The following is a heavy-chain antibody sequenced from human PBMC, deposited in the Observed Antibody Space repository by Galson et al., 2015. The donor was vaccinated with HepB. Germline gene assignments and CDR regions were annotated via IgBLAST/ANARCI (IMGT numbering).Heavy chain of an antibody. D-gene: IGHD2-15*01. CDR3: ARGYRGYCSGGSCSDFDY. Sequence: QSGAEVKKPGESLKISCKGSGYSFTSYWIGWVRQMPGKGLEWMGIIYPGDSDTRYSPSFQGQVTISADKSISTAYLQWSSLKASDTAMYYCARGYRGYCSGGSCSDFDYWGQGTLVTVSS. CDR1: GYSFTSYW. V-gene: IGHV5-51*03. CDR2: IYPGDSDT. J-gene: IGHJ4*02.